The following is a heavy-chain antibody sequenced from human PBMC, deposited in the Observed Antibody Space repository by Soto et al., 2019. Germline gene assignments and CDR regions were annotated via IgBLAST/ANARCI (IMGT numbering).Heavy chain of an antibody. Sequence: EVQLLESGGGLVEAGGSLRLSCVVSGFTVGSYAMSWVRQAPGQGLEWVSHISVSGRDKRSADSVQGRFNISRDTSKNSLFLEMFTVRADDTAMYYCAKTTTTYENVPIFDQWGQGTLVTVSS. V-gene: IGHV3-23*01. CDR2: ISVSGRDK. J-gene: IGHJ4*02. CDR1: GFTVGSYA. CDR3: AKTTTTYENVPIFDQ. D-gene: IGHD3-16*01.